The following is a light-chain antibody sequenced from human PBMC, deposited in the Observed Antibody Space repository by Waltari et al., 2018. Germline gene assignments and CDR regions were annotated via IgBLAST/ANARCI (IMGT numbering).Light chain of an antibody. J-gene: IGLJ3*02. CDR1: SSDFGGRYKS. V-gene: IGLV2-14*01. Sequence: QSALTQPASVSGSPGQSITISCTGASSDFGGRYKSVSWYQQHPGKAPKLIIYDVSNRPSGGSNRFSGSKSGDTASLTISGLQAEDEADYYCSTYTTSTTLAVFGGGTKLTVL. CDR3: STYTTSTTLAV. CDR2: DVS.